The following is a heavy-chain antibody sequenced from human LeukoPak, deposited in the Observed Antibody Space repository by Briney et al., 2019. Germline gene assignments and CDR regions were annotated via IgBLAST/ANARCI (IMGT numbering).Heavy chain of an antibody. Sequence: PGGSLRLSCAASGFTFSRQWMSWVRQAPGKGLEWVANIKTDGSEKYYADSMKGRFTISRDNAKNSLYLQMNSLRAEDTAVYYCAIYNWNSQREIDYWGQGTLVTVSS. V-gene: IGHV3-7*01. CDR2: IKTDGSEK. CDR3: AIYNWNSQREIDY. CDR1: GFTFSRQW. D-gene: IGHD1/OR15-1a*01. J-gene: IGHJ4*02.